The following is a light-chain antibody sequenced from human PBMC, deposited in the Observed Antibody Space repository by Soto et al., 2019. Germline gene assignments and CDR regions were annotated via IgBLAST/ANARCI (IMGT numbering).Light chain of an antibody. CDR2: GAS. CDR1: QSVSSSY. Sequence: EIVLTKSPGPLSLSPGERATLSCRASQSVSSSYLAWYQHKPDQAPRLLIYGASSRATGIPDRFSGSGSGTDFTLTISRLEPEDFPVYYWQHYGSSPHTFGQGTKLDIK. V-gene: IGKV3-20*01. CDR3: QHYGSSPHT. J-gene: IGKJ2*01.